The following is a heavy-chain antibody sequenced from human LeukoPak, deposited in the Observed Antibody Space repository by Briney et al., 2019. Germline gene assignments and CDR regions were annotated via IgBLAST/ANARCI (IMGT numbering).Heavy chain of an antibody. D-gene: IGHD3-10*01. CDR1: GYTFTSYD. Sequence: ASVKVSCKASGYTFTSYDINWVRQATGQGLEWMGWMNPNSGNTGYAQKFKGRVTMTRNTSISTAYMELSSLRSEDTAVYYCARSSMVRGVIPVDYWGQGTLVTVSS. V-gene: IGHV1-8*01. CDR3: ARSSMVRGVIPVDY. CDR2: MNPNSGNT. J-gene: IGHJ4*02.